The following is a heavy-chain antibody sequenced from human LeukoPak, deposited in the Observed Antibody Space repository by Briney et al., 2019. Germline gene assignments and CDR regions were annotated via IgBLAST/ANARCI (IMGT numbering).Heavy chain of an antibody. V-gene: IGHV4-34*01. Sequence: SETLSLTCAVYGGSFSGYYWSWIRQPPRKGLEWIGEINHSGSTNYNPSLKSRVTISVDTSKNQFSLKLSSVTAADTAVYYCARWVRYFDWLPYDAFDIWGQGTMVTVSS. J-gene: IGHJ3*02. CDR3: ARWVRYFDWLPYDAFDI. CDR1: GGSFSGYY. D-gene: IGHD3-9*01. CDR2: INHSGST.